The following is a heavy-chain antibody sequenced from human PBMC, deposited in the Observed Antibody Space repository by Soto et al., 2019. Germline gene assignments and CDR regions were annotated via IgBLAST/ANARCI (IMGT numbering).Heavy chain of an antibody. V-gene: IGHV4-39*01. J-gene: IGHJ3*02. D-gene: IGHD2-8*02. CDR1: GGSISSSSYY. Sequence: QLQLQESGPGLVKPSETLSLTCTVSGGSISSSSYYWGWIRQPPGKGLEWIGSIYYSGSTYYNPSLKSRVTISVDTSKNQFSLKRSSVTAADTAVYYCAVLSYVGTGFKAFDIWGQGTMVTVSS. CDR2: IYYSGST. CDR3: AVLSYVGTGFKAFDI.